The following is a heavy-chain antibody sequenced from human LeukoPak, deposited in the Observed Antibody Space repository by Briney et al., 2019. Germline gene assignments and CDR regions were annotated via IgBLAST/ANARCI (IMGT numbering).Heavy chain of an antibody. D-gene: IGHD3-10*01. V-gene: IGHV3-21*05. Sequence: GGSLRLSCVASGFTFSYYSMNWVRQAPGKGLEWVSYINSISGEIWYADSVKGRFTISRDNAKNSLYLQMNGLRAEDTAVYYCARDMYYYGSGRPHWFGPWGQGTLVTVSS. J-gene: IGHJ5*02. CDR3: ARDMYYYGSGRPHWFGP. CDR1: GFTFSYYS. CDR2: INSISGEI.